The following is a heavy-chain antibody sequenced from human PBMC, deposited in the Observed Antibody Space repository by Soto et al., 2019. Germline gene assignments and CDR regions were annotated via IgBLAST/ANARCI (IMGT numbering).Heavy chain of an antibody. CDR3: TYFDAAAGVDY. Sequence: EVQLVESGGGLVQPGGSLKLSCAASGLTFSGSAMHWVRQASGKGLEWVGRIRSRANNYATAYAASVKGRFTTSRDDSKNTAYLQMSSLKIEDTAVYYSTYFDAAAGVDYWGQGTLVTVSS. D-gene: IGHD3-9*01. CDR2: IRSRANNYAT. J-gene: IGHJ4*02. CDR1: GLTFSGSA. V-gene: IGHV3-73*02.